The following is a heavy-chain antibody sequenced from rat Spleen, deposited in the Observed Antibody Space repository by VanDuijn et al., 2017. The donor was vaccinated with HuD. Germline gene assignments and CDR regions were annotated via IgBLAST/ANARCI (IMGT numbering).Heavy chain of an antibody. J-gene: IGHJ3*01. V-gene: IGHV5S10*01. CDR2: ILYDTTNI. CDR1: GFTFSNYG. Sequence: EVQLVESGGGLVQPGRSLKLSCAASGFTFSNYGMHWIRQAPKKGLEWVATILYDTTNIYYRDSVKGRFTISRDNAKSTLYLQMDSLRSEDTATYYCATRGPWFAYWGQGTLVTVSS. CDR3: ATRGPWFAY.